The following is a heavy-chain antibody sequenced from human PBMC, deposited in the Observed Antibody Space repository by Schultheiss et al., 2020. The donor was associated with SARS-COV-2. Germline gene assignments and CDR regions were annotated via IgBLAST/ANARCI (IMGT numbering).Heavy chain of an antibody. J-gene: IGHJ2*01. CDR1: GGSISSSNW. CDR3: ARVPYGYSSSWGWYFDL. Sequence: SETLSLTCAVSGGSISSSNWWSWVRQPPGKGLEWIGEIYHSGSTNYNPSLKSRVTISVDKSKNQFSLKLSSVTAADTAVYYCARVPYGYSSSWGWYFDLWGRGTLVTVSS. V-gene: IGHV4-4*02. CDR2: IYHSGST. D-gene: IGHD6-13*01.